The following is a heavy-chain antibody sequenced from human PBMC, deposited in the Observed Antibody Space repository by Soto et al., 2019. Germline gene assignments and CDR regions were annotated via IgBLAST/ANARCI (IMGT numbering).Heavy chain of an antibody. Sequence: VQLVQSGGGLVQPGGSLRLSCAASGFTFSSYEMNWVRQAPGKGLEWVSYISSSGSTIYYADSVKGRFTISRDNAKNSLYLQMNSLRAEDTAVYYCARPYDSSGLFDYWGQGTLVTVSS. J-gene: IGHJ4*02. CDR2: ISSSGSTI. CDR1: GFTFSSYE. CDR3: ARPYDSSGLFDY. D-gene: IGHD3-22*01. V-gene: IGHV3-48*03.